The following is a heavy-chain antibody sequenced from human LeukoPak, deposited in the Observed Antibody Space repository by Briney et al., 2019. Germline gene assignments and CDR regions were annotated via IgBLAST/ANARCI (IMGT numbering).Heavy chain of an antibody. CDR2: IKQDGSEK. D-gene: IGHD3-10*01. J-gene: IGHJ4*02. Sequence: GGSLRLSCAASGFTFSSYWMSWVRQAPGKGLEWVANIKQDGSEKYYVDSVKGRFTISRDNAKNSLYLQMNSLRAEDTAAYYCARDQSGDTFDYWGQGTLVTVSS. V-gene: IGHV3-7*01. CDR3: ARDQSGDTFDY. CDR1: GFTFSSYW.